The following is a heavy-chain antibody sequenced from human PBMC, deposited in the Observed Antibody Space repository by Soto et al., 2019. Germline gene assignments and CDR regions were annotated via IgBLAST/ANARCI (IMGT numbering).Heavy chain of an antibody. D-gene: IGHD3-9*01. Sequence: PSATLSLTCTVSGGSISSSSYYWGWIRQPPGKGLEWIGSIYYSGSTYYNPSLKSRVTISVDTSKNQFSLKLSSVTAADTAVYYCARHREATYYDILTGYYINHYYYYMDVWGKGTTVTVSS. CDR3: ARHREATYYDILTGYYINHYYYYMDV. V-gene: IGHV4-39*01. CDR2: IYYSGST. J-gene: IGHJ6*03. CDR1: GGSISSSSYY.